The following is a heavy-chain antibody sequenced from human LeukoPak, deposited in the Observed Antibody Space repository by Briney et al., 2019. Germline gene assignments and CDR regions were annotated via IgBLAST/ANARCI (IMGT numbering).Heavy chain of an antibody. CDR3: ARRLESSGWTNYYFDY. CDR2: ISSTGNTI. J-gene: IGHJ4*02. V-gene: IGHV3-48*04. Sequence: PGGSLRLSCSGSGFTFNSYSINWVRQAPGKGLEWISYISSTGNTIYYADSVKGRFTISRDNAKNSLYLQMNSLRAEDTAVYYCARRLESSGWTNYYFDYWGQGTLVTVSS. D-gene: IGHD6-19*01. CDR1: GFTFNSYS.